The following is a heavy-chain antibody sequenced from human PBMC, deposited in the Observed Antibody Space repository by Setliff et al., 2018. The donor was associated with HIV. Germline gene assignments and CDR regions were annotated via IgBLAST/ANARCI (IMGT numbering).Heavy chain of an antibody. V-gene: IGHV1-18*01. D-gene: IGHD3-9*01. Sequence: ASVKVSCKASGGTISSYAISWVRQAPGQGLEWMGWISVYNGHTNFAQKLQDRVTMTTDTSTSTAYMELRSLRSDDTAVYYCARAYDVLTGYFDYWGQGTLVTVSS. CDR1: GGTISSYA. CDR2: ISVYNGHT. CDR3: ARAYDVLTGYFDY. J-gene: IGHJ4*02.